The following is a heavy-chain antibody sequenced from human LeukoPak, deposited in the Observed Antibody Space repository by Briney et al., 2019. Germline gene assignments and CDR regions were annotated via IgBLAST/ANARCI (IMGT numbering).Heavy chain of an antibody. Sequence: ASVKVSCKASGYTFTGYYMHWVRQAPGQELEWMGWINPNSGGTNYAQKFQGRVTMTRDTSISTAYMELSRLRSDDTAVYYCASPPYYYDSSGYFDLWGRGTLVTVSS. CDR2: INPNSGGT. V-gene: IGHV1-2*02. D-gene: IGHD3-22*01. CDR3: ASPPYYYDSSGYFDL. J-gene: IGHJ2*01. CDR1: GYTFTGYY.